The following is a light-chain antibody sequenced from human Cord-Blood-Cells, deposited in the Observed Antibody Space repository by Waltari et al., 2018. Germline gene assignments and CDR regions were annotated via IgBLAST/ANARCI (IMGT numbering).Light chain of an antibody. CDR2: DVS. J-gene: IGLJ3*02. CDR1: SSHVGGYHY. CDR3: CSYAGSYTLGV. Sequence: QSALTQPRSVSGSPGQSVTISCTGTSSHVGGYHYASWYPQHPGKAPKLMIYDVSKRPSGVPDRFSGSKSGNTASLTISGLQAEDEADYYCCSYAGSYTLGVFGGGTKLTVL. V-gene: IGLV2-11*01.